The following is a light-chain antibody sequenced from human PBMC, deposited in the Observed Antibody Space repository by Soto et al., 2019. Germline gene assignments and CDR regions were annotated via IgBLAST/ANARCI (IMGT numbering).Light chain of an antibody. Sequence: QSVLTQPPSASGTPGQRVTISCSGSSSNIGSNYVYWYQQLPGTAPKLLIYSNNQRPSRVPDRFSGSKSGTSASLAISGLQSEDEADYYCAAWDDSLNGVVFGGGTKLTVL. CDR1: SSNIGSNY. V-gene: IGLV1-44*01. CDR3: AAWDDSLNGVV. J-gene: IGLJ2*01. CDR2: SNN.